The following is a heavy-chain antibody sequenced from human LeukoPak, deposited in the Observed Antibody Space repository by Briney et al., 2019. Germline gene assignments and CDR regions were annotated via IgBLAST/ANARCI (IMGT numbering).Heavy chain of an antibody. CDR1: GGSISSYY. CDR3: AMGILDLVTKHYYFDS. CDR2: ISYSGST. V-gene: IGHV4-59*08. J-gene: IGHJ4*02. D-gene: IGHD3/OR15-3a*01. Sequence: PSETLSLTCTVSGGSISSYYWSWIRQPPGKGLEWIGYISYSGSTNYNPSLKGRVTISVDTSKNQFSLRLRSVTAADTAVYYCAMGILDLVTKHYYFDSWGQGTLVTVSS.